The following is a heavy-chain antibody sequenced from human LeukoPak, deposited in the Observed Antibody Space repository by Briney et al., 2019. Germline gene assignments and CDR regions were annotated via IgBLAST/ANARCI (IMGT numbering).Heavy chain of an antibody. CDR1: GGSISSYY. V-gene: IGHV4-59*01. CDR2: IYYSAST. J-gene: IGHJ4*02. D-gene: IGHD3-3*01. Sequence: SQTLSLTRPVSGGSISSYYWSWIRQPPGKGMEWIGYIYYSASTNYNPSLKSRVTISVDTSKNQFSLKLSSVTAADTAVYYCARDVSGGIFFDYWGQGTLVTVSS. CDR3: ARDVSGGIFFDY.